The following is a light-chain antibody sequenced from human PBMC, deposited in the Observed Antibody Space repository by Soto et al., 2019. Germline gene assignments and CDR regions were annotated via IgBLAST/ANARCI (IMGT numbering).Light chain of an antibody. Sequence: DIQMTQSPSSLSASVGDRVNITCRTSQDIGNDLDWYQQKPGKAPKCLIYAASSLQSGVPSRFSGSGSGTEFTLTISDLQSEDFATYYCQQHNRYSWTFGQGTKVEIK. CDR1: QDIGND. V-gene: IGKV1-17*02. CDR2: AAS. CDR3: QQHNRYSWT. J-gene: IGKJ1*01.